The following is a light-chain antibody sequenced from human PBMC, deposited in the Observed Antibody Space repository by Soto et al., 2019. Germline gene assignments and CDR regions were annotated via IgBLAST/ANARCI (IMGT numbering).Light chain of an antibody. J-gene: IGLJ1*01. Sequence: QSVLTQPPSVSGSPGQSVTISCTGTSADVGIYNRVAWYQQPPGTSPKLVICDVSNRPSGVSDRFSGSKSGSTASLTISGLQAEDEADYYCSSYTTSTTYVFGTGTKVTV. CDR3: SSYTTSTTYV. CDR2: DVS. CDR1: SADVGIYNR. V-gene: IGLV2-18*02.